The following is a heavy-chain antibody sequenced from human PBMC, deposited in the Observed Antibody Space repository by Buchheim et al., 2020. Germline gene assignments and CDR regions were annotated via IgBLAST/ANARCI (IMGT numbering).Heavy chain of an antibody. Sequence: QVQLVESGGGVVQPGRSLRLSCAASGFTFSSYGMHWVRQAPGKGLEWVAVISYDGSNKYYADSVKGRFTISRDNSKNTLYLQMNSLRAEDTAVYYCARDLGSYSMYYFDYWGQGTL. CDR3: ARDLGSYSMYYFDY. J-gene: IGHJ4*02. CDR2: ISYDGSNK. CDR1: GFTFSSYG. V-gene: IGHV3-30*03. D-gene: IGHD1-26*01.